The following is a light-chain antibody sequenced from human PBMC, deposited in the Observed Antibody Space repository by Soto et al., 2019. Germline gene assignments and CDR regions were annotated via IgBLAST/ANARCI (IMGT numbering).Light chain of an antibody. CDR2: TAS. V-gene: IGKV1-9*01. J-gene: IGKJ5*01. CDR1: QGIGTY. Sequence: DIQLTQSPSFLSASVGDRVTITCRASQGIGTYLAWYQQKPGEAPKLLIYTASTLQSGVPSRFSGSGSGTEFTLTISSLEPEDFAVYYCQQRSNWPPITFGQGTRLEIK. CDR3: QQRSNWPPIT.